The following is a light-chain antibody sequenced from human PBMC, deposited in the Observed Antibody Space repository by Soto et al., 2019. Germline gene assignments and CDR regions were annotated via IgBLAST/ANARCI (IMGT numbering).Light chain of an antibody. Sequence: DILLTQSPSFLSASVGDRVTITCRASQGISSLLAWYQQKPGKAPKLLIHTASTLQSGVPSRFSGSGSGTEFTLTISSLQPEDFATYYCQHRHSYPITFGQGTRLEIK. CDR1: QGISSL. CDR2: TAS. J-gene: IGKJ5*01. CDR3: QHRHSYPIT. V-gene: IGKV1-9*01.